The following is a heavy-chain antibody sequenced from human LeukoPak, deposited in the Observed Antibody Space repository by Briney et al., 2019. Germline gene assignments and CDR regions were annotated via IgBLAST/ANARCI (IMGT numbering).Heavy chain of an antibody. CDR1: GFTFSDYY. J-gene: IGHJ3*02. D-gene: IGHD5-18*01. CDR2: ISSSGDYT. CDR3: ARAWTRGYTYGTDAFDI. V-gene: IGHV3-11*06. Sequence: PGGSLRLSCAASGFTFSDYYMSWIRQTPGKGLEWVSYISSSGDYTSYADSVKGRFTISRDNAENSLYLQMNDLRAEDTAVYYCARAWTRGYTYGTDAFDIWGQGTLVSVSS.